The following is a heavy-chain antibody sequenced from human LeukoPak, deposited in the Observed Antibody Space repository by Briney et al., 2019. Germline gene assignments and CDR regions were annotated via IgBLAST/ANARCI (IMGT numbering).Heavy chain of an antibody. J-gene: IGHJ4*02. V-gene: IGHV1-18*01. Sequence: ASVRVSCKASGYTFTSYGISWVRQAPGQGLEWMRWISAYNGNTNYAQKLQGRVTMTTDTSTSTAYMELRSLRSDDTAVYYCARLPTSSTTGYFDYWGQGTLVTVSS. CDR2: ISAYNGNT. CDR1: GYTFTSYG. D-gene: IGHD2-2*01. CDR3: ARLPTSSTTGYFDY.